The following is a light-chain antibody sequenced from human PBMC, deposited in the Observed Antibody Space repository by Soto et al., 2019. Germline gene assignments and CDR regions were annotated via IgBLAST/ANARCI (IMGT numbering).Light chain of an antibody. J-gene: IGKJ2*01. CDR1: QTARHSDGRTY. Sequence: DIVMTQIPLSLSVTPGRAASISCKSSQTARHSDGRTYLYWYRQKPGQPPHLLIYEVSNRFSGGPERFSGSGLGTDFTLNISRVEADDVGVYYCMQNIDLPPTFGQGTKLEIK. CDR3: MQNIDLPPT. V-gene: IGKV2D-29*01. CDR2: EVS.